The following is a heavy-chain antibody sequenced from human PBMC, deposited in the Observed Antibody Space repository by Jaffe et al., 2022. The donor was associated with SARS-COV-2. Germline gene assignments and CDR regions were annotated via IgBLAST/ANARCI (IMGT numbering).Heavy chain of an antibody. CDR3: ARLPGGAAAGTGVYYYYGMDV. CDR2: IIPIFGTA. V-gene: IGHV1-69*01. CDR1: GGTFSSYA. Sequence: QVQLVQSGAEVKKPGSSVKVSCKASGGTFSSYAISWVRQAPGQGLEWMGGIIPIFGTANYAQKFQGRVTITADESTSTAYMELSSLRSEDTAVYYCARLPGGAAAGTGVYYYYGMDVWGQGTTVTVSS. J-gene: IGHJ6*02. D-gene: IGHD6-13*01.